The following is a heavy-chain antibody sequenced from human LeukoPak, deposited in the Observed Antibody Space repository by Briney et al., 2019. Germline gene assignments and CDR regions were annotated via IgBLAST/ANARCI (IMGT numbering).Heavy chain of an antibody. J-gene: IGHJ5*02. CDR1: GGSFSDYY. D-gene: IGHD2-8*01. Sequence: SETLSLTCTVYGGSFSDYYWNWIRQPPGKGLEWIGEINQSGSTNYNPSLKSRVTLSVDTSNNQFSLKLSSVTAADTAVYYCARRPGYCPNGVCYKRNWFDPWGQGTLVTVSS. V-gene: IGHV4-34*01. CDR3: ARRPGYCPNGVCYKRNWFDP. CDR2: INQSGST.